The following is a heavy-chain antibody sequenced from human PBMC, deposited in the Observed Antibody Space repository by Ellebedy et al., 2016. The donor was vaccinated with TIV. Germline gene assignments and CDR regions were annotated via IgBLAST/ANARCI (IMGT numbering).Heavy chain of an antibody. CDR2: FDPEDVET. Sequence: AASVKVSCKVSGYTLTELSMHWVRQAPGKGLEWMGGFDPEDVETIYAQKFQGRVTMTEDTSTDTAYMELSSLRSEDTAVYYCATGLKRIGNWFDPWGQGTLVTVSS. CDR1: GYTLTELS. V-gene: IGHV1-24*01. D-gene: IGHD2-21*01. J-gene: IGHJ5*02. CDR3: ATGLKRIGNWFDP.